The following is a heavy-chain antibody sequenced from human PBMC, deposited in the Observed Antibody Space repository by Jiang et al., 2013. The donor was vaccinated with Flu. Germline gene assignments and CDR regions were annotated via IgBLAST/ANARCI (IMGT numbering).Heavy chain of an antibody. J-gene: IGHJ4*02. CDR3: ARSPQHAAGPLIFDY. D-gene: IGHD6-13*01. CDR1: GGSISSYY. Sequence: GPGLVKPSETLSLTCTVSGGSISSYYWSWIRQPPGKGLEWIGYIYYSGSTNYNPSLKSRVTISVDTSKNQFSLKLSSVTAADTAVYYCARSPQHAAGPLIFDYWGQGTLVTVSS. CDR2: IYYSGST. V-gene: IGHV4-59*13.